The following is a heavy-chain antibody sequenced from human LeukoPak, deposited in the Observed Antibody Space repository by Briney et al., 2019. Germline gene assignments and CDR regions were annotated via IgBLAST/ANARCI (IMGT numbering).Heavy chain of an antibody. CDR1: GFNFRSYW. CDR3: AKDERNWNYNLASQTYD. J-gene: IGHJ4*02. V-gene: IGHV3-23*01. Sequence: GGSLRLSCATSGFNFRSYWMSWVRQAPGKGLEWVSAISGSGVSTYYADSVKGRFTVSRDNSKNTLYLQMSSLRAEDTAVYYCAKDERNWNYNLASQTYDWGQGTLVTVSS. D-gene: IGHD1-7*01. CDR2: ISGSGVST.